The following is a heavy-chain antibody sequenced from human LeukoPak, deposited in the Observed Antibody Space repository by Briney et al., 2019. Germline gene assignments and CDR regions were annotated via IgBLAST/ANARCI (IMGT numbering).Heavy chain of an antibody. V-gene: IGHV1-18*01. J-gene: IGHJ4*02. D-gene: IGHD4-23*01. Sequence: ASVKVSCKASGYTFTSYGISWVRQAPGQGLEWMGWISAYNGNTNYAQKLQGRVTMTTDTPTSTAFMELRSLRSDDTAVYYCARDLTTVVTPGNFDYWGQGTLVTVSS. CDR1: GYTFTSYG. CDR2: ISAYNGNT. CDR3: ARDLTTVVTPGNFDY.